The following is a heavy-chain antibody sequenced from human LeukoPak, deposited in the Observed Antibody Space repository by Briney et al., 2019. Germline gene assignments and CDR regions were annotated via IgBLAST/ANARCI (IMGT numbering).Heavy chain of an antibody. CDR2: IYYSGSA. CDR1: GGSLTYYY. V-gene: IGHV4-59*01. CDR3: ARDGRIAAASYAMDV. J-gene: IGHJ6*04. Sequence: PSGTLSLTCTVSGGSLTYYYWSWIRQPPGKGLEWIGHIYYSGSANYSPSLTSRVTISVDTSENQFSLKLSSVTAADTAVYYCARDGRIAAASYAMDVWGKGTTVTVSS. D-gene: IGHD6-13*01.